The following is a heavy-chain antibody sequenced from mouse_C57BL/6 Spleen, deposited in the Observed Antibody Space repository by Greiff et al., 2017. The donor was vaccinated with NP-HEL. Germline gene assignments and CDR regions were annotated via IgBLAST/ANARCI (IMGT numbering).Heavy chain of an antibody. CDR2: IYPRSGNT. J-gene: IGHJ2*01. CDR1: GYTFTSYG. V-gene: IGHV1-81*01. Sequence: QVQLQQSGAELARPGASVKLSCKASGYTFTSYGISWVKQRTGQGLEWIGEIYPRSGNTYYNEKFKGKATLTADKSSSTAYMELRSLTSEDSAVYFCARYDYDFYYFDYWGQGTTLTVSS. D-gene: IGHD2-4*01. CDR3: ARYDYDFYYFDY.